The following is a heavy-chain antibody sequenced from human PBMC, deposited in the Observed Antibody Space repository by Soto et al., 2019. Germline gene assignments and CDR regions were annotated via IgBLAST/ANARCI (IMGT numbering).Heavy chain of an antibody. CDR1: GYTFTSYD. V-gene: IGHV1-8*01. CDR2: MNPNSGNT. D-gene: IGHD2-15*01. J-gene: IGHJ6*02. CDR3: ERGYCSGGSCYSLVSWVTYYYYCGMDV. Sequence: QVQLVQSGAEVKKPGASVKVSCKACGYTFTSYDINWVRQATGQGLEWKGWMNPNSGNTGYAQKFQGRVTMTRNTARSTAYIELSSLRSEDTAVYYCERGYCSGGSCYSLVSWVTYYYYCGMDVWGQGTTVTVSS.